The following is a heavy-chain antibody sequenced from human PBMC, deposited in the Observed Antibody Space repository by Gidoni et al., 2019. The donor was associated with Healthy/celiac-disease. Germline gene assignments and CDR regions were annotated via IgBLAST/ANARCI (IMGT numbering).Heavy chain of an antibody. V-gene: IGHV4-39*07. CDR2: IYYSGST. D-gene: IGHD3-9*01. Sequence: QLQLQESGPGLVKPSETLSLTCTVAGGSISSSSYYWGWIRQPPGKGLEWIGSIYYSGSTYYNPSLQSRVTISVDTSKNQFSLKLSSVTAADTAVYYCARDLTISGSRTDYWGQGTLVTVSS. J-gene: IGHJ4*02. CDR3: ARDLTISGSRTDY. CDR1: GGSISSSSYY.